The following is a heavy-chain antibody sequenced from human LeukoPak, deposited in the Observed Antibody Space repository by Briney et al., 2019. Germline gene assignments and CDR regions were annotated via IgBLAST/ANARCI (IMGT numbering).Heavy chain of an antibody. CDR2: IHYSGST. D-gene: IGHD2-15*01. CDR1: GGSFSSHDYY. Sequence: PSQTLSLTCTVSGGSFSSHDYYCSWMRQPPGKGLEWIGYIHYSGSTFYNPSLKSRVTISVDTSKNQFSLKLNSVTAADTAVYYCARGELLYDYWGQGTLVTVSS. J-gene: IGHJ4*02. V-gene: IGHV4-30-4*01. CDR3: ARGELLYDY.